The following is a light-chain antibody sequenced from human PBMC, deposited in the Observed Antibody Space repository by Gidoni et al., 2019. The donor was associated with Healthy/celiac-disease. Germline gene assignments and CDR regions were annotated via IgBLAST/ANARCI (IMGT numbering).Light chain of an antibody. CDR1: QSISSW. J-gene: IGKJ4*01. CDR2: KAS. CDR3: QQYTSYPLT. V-gene: IGKV1-5*03. Sequence: EIQRTQSPSTLSASVGDRVTITCRASQSISSWLAWYKQKPGKAPKLLIYKASSLESGVPSRFSGSGSETAFTLTISSLQPDDFATYYCQQYTSYPLTFGGGTKVEIK.